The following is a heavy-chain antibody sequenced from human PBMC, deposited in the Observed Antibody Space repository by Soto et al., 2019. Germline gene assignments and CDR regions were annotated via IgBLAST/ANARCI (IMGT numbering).Heavy chain of an antibody. Sequence: SETLSLTCTVSGGSISSYYWSWIRQPPGKGLEWIGYIYYSGSTNYNPSLKSRVTMSVDTSKNQFSLKLSSVTAADTAVYYCARGRTSSPTPGDYWGQGTLVTVSS. V-gene: IGHV4-59*08. J-gene: IGHJ4*02. CDR3: ARGRTSSPTPGDY. CDR1: GGSISSYY. D-gene: IGHD2-2*01. CDR2: IYYSGST.